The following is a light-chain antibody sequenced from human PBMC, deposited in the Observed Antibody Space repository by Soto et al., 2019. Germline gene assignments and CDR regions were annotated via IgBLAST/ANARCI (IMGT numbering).Light chain of an antibody. J-gene: IGKJ2*01. CDR1: QSISTW. Sequence: DIQMTQSPSTLSASVGDRVTISCRASQSISTWLVWYQQKPGKAPKVLIYDASSLQSGVPSRFSGHGSGTYFTLTISSLPPDDSAIYYCQQYKTYTTFGQGTKLEIK. CDR2: DAS. CDR3: QQYKTYTT. V-gene: IGKV1-5*01.